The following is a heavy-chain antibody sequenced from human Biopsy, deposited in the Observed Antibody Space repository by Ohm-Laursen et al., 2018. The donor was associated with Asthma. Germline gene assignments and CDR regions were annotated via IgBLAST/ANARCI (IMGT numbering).Heavy chain of an antibody. Sequence: TQTLTLTCTFSGFSLSTSGGGVGWIRQPPGKALEWLGNVYWDDDKRYSPSLQSRLTITRDTPKDQVVLTMTNMGPVDTGTYYCVHTLVGLKAFDFWGQGTLVTVSS. D-gene: IGHD1-26*01. CDR2: VYWDDDK. CDR1: GFSLSTSGGG. V-gene: IGHV2-5*02. J-gene: IGHJ4*02. CDR3: VHTLVGLKAFDF.